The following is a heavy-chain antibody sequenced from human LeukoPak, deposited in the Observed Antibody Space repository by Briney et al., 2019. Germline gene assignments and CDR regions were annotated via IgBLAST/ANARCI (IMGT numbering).Heavy chain of an antibody. CDR3: ARLYDSSAYHADHFDY. J-gene: IGHJ4*02. D-gene: IGHD3-22*01. Sequence: SETLSLTCTVSGGSISSYYWSWIRQPAGEGLEWIGHIYSTGSTNYNPSLKSRVTLSVDRSKNQFSLRLNSVTAADTAVCYCARLYDSSAYHADHFDYWGQGTLVTVSS. CDR1: GGSISSYY. V-gene: IGHV4-4*07. CDR2: IYSTGST.